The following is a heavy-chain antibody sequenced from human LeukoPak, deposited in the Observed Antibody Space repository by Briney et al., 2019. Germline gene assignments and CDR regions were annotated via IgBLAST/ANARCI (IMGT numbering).Heavy chain of an antibody. CDR2: IYYSGST. D-gene: IGHD3-10*01. CDR3: AREIPLRALDY. J-gene: IGHJ4*02. Sequence: SETLSLTCTVSGGSISSSGYYWGWIRQPPGKGLEWIASIYYSGSTYYNPSLKSRVTISVDTSKNQFSLKLSSVTAADTAVYYCAREIPLRALDYWGQGTLVTVSS. CDR1: GGSISSSGYY. V-gene: IGHV4-39*02.